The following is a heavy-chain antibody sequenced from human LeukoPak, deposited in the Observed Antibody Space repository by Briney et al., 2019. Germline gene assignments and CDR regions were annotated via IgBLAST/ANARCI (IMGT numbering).Heavy chain of an antibody. CDR3: ARGSITIFGVVKQTLDY. D-gene: IGHD3-3*01. CDR1: GYTFTSYA. Sequence: ASVKVSCKASGYTFTSYAMHWVRQAPGQRLEWMGWINAGNGNTKYSQKFQGRVTITRDTSASTAYTELSSLRSEDTAVYYCARGSITIFGVVKQTLDYWGQGTLVTVSS. J-gene: IGHJ4*02. CDR2: INAGNGNT. V-gene: IGHV1-3*01.